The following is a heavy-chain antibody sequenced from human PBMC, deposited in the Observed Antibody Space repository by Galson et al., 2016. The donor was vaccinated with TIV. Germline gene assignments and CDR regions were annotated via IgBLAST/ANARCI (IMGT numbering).Heavy chain of an antibody. J-gene: IGHJ6*02. V-gene: IGHV1-69*04. Sequence: SVKVSCKASGDTFSSYAISWVRQAPGQGLEWMGRIIPILGVTNHAQNFQGRVTITADKSTSTVYMDLSNLRSEDTAVYFCARVSPDSRGGSGMAVWGQGTTVTVFS. CDR2: IIPILGVT. D-gene: IGHD3-16*01. CDR1: GDTFSSYA. CDR3: ARVSPDSRGGSGMAV.